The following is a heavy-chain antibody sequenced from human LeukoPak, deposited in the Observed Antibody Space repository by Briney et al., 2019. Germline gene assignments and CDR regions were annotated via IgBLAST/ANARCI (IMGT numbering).Heavy chain of an antibody. CDR2: IKSKTDGGTT. D-gene: IGHD6-19*01. J-gene: IGHJ4*02. V-gene: IGHV3-15*01. CDR1: GFTFSNAW. Sequence: GGSLRLSCAASGFTFSNAWISWVRQAPGKGLEWVGRIKSKTDGGTTDYAAPVKGRFTISRDDSKNTLYLQMNSLKTEDTAVYYCTTLLPGYSSGWVFDYWGQGTLVTVSS. CDR3: TTLLPGYSSGWVFDY.